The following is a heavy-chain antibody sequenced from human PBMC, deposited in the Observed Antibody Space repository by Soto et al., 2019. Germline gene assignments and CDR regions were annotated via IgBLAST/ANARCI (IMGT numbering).Heavy chain of an antibody. Sequence: SETLSLTCAVYGGSFSGYYWSWIRQPPGKGLEWIGEINHSGSTNYNPSLKSRVTISVDTSKNQFSLKLSSVTAADTAVYYCARGRGYSYGSQMGYWGQGTLVTVSS. J-gene: IGHJ4*02. CDR1: GGSFSGYY. V-gene: IGHV4-34*01. CDR2: INHSGST. CDR3: ARGRGYSYGSQMGY. D-gene: IGHD5-18*01.